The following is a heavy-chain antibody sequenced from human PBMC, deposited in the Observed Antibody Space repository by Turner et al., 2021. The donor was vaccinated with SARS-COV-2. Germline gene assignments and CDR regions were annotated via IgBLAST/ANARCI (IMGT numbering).Heavy chain of an antibody. Sequence: QVQLVESGGGVVQPGRSLSLSCSAYGFTFSSYGMHWVRQAPGKGLEWVAVISYDGSNKYYADSVKGRFTISRDNSKNTLYLQMNSLRAEDTAVYYCARDSQIDYYDSSGYPLSLGGMDVWGQGTTVTVSS. CDR1: GFTFSSYG. J-gene: IGHJ6*02. D-gene: IGHD3-22*01. CDR2: ISYDGSNK. V-gene: IGHV3-30*19. CDR3: ARDSQIDYYDSSGYPLSLGGMDV.